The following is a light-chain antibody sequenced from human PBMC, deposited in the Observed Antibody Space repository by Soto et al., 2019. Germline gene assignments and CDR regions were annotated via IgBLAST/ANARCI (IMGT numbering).Light chain of an antibody. CDR3: QQSYSTLFTWT. CDR2: AAS. CDR1: QSISSY. J-gene: IGKJ1*01. Sequence: DIPLTQSPSSLSASVGDRVTITCRASQSISSYLNWYQQKPGKAPKLLIYAASSLQSGVPSRFSGSGSGTDFTLTISSLQPEDFATYYCQQSYSTLFTWTFGQGTKVDIK. V-gene: IGKV1-39*01.